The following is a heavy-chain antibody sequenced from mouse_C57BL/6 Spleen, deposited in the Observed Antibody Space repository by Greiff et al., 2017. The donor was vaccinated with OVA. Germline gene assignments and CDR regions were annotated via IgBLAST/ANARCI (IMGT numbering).Heavy chain of an antibody. J-gene: IGHJ1*03. CDR3: ARPYFYYGSSYDWYFDV. V-gene: IGHV1-55*01. Sequence: VQLQQPGAELVKPGASVKMSCKASGYTFTSYWITWVKQRPGQGLEWIGDIYPGSGSTNYNEKFKSKATLTVDTSSSTAYMQLSSLTSEDSAVYYCARPYFYYGSSYDWYFDVWGTGTTVTVSS. CDR2: IYPGSGST. CDR1: GYTFTSYW. D-gene: IGHD1-1*01.